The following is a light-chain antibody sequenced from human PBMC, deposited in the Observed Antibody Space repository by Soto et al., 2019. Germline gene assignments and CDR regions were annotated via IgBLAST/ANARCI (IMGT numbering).Light chain of an antibody. Sequence: EVVLTQSPATLSLSPGERASLSCRASQSVGTYLAWYQQKPGLPPRLLIYDASNRATGIPARFVGSGSGTDFTLTISRLEPEDFATYYCQHYNSYSEAFGQGTKVDIK. CDR2: DAS. V-gene: IGKV3-11*01. CDR3: QHYNSYSEA. CDR1: QSVGTY. J-gene: IGKJ1*01.